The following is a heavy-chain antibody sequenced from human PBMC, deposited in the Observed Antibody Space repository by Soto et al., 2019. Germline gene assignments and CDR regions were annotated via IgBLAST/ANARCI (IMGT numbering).Heavy chain of an antibody. CDR3: ARGGGSGYDYVYYYYGMDV. Sequence: ASVKVSCKASGYTFTSYGISWVRQAPGQGLEWMGWISAYNGNTNYAQKLQGRVTMTTDTSTSTAYMELRSLRSDDTAVYYCARGGGSGYDYVYYYYGMDVWGQGTTVTVSS. D-gene: IGHD5-12*01. J-gene: IGHJ6*02. V-gene: IGHV1-18*01. CDR1: GYTFTSYG. CDR2: ISAYNGNT.